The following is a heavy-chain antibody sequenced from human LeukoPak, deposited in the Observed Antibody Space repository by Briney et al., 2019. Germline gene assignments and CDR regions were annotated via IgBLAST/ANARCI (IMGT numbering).Heavy chain of an antibody. D-gene: IGHD4-17*01. CDR3: AEGGDYGDYVFDY. J-gene: IGHJ4*02. Sequence: ASVKVSCKASGYTFSSYFMHWVRQAPGQGLEWMGAINPSGSRASYAQKVQGRVTMTRDTATSTVYMELSSLRSDDTAVYYCAEGGDYGDYVFDYWGQGTLVTVSS. CDR1: GYTFSSYF. CDR2: INPSGSRA. V-gene: IGHV1-46*01.